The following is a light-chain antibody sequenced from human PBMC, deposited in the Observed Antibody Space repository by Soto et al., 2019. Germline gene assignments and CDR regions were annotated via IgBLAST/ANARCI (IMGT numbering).Light chain of an antibody. V-gene: IGKV3-15*01. Sequence: ETVMTQSPATLSVSPGERATLSCRASQTIANNLAWYQQRPGQAPRLLIYGASTRATGIPARFSGSGSGTEFTLTISSLQPEDFAIYYCQQYNNWPPYTFGQGTKLEIK. CDR3: QQYNNWPPYT. J-gene: IGKJ2*01. CDR2: GAS. CDR1: QTIANN.